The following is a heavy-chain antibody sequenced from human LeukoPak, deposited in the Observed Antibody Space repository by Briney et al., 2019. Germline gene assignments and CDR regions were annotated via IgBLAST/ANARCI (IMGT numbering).Heavy chain of an antibody. CDR1: GFTFSSYW. Sequence: GGSLRLSCSGSGFTFSSYWMSWVRQAPGRGLECVAKIKPDGSDKYYVDSVRGRFTISRDNSKNSLYLHLNSLRAEDTAVYYCASEIWWRFDHWGQGSLVTVSS. J-gene: IGHJ4*02. CDR3: ASEIWWRFDH. V-gene: IGHV3-7*01. D-gene: IGHD5-12*01. CDR2: IKPDGSDK.